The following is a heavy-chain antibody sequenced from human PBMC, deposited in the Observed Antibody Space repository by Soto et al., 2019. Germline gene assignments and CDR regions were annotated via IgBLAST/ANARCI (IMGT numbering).Heavy chain of an antibody. V-gene: IGHV3-48*02. Sequence: EVQLVESGGGLVQRGGSLRLSCAASGFTFGTYSMNWVRQAPGKGLEWVSYITDSGSGTDYADSVKGRFTISRDIAKNSPYLQMNSLRDEDTAVYYCAREVFGVSMDVWGPGTTVSVSS. J-gene: IGHJ6*02. CDR2: ITDSGSGT. D-gene: IGHD3-3*01. CDR1: GFTFGTYS. CDR3: AREVFGVSMDV.